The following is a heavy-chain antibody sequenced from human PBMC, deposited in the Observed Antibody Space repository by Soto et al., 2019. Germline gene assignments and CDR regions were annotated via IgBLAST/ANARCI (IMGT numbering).Heavy chain of an antibody. CDR3: ARGRISQWLVRLFDY. CDR2: INHSGST. J-gene: IGHJ4*02. V-gene: IGHV4-34*01. Sequence: KTSETLSLTCAVYGGSFSGYYWSWIRQPPGKGLEWIGEINHSGSTNYNPSLKSRVTISVDTSKNQFSLKLRSVTAADTAVYYCARGRISQWLVRLFDYWGQGTLVTVSS. CDR1: GGSFSGYY. D-gene: IGHD6-19*01.